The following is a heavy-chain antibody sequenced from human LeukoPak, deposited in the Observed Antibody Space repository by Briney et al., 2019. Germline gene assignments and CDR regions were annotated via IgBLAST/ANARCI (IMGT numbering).Heavy chain of an antibody. D-gene: IGHD6-19*01. Sequence: GGSLRLSCAASGFTFSSYGMHWVRQAPGKGLEWVAVVWDDGSSQNYADSVKGRFTISRDNSKNMLYLQMNSLRAEDTAVYYCAKDQWNPDYWGQGTLVTVSS. CDR1: GFTFSSYG. CDR3: AKDQWNPDY. V-gene: IGHV3-33*06. CDR2: VWDDGSSQ. J-gene: IGHJ4*02.